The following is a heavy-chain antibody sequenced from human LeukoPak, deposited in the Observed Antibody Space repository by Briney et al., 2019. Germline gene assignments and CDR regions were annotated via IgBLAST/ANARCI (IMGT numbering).Heavy chain of an antibody. CDR1: GGSISSGGYY. CDR3: ARDPSGGGNWFDP. D-gene: IGHD3-10*01. V-gene: IGHV4-31*03. J-gene: IGHJ5*02. Sequence: PSETLSLTCTVSGGSISSGGYYWGWIRQHPGKGLEWIGCIYYSRSTYYNPSLKSRVTISVDTSKNQFSLKLSSVTAADTAIYYCARDPSGGGNWFDPWGQGTLVTVSS. CDR2: IYYSRST.